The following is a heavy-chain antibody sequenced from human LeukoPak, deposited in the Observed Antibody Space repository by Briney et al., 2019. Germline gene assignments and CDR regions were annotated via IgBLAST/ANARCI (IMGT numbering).Heavy chain of an antibody. CDR2: IYYSGST. V-gene: IGHV4-30-4*01. D-gene: IGHD3-22*01. Sequence: SETLSLTCTVSGGSISSGDYYWSWIRQPPGKGLEWIGYIYYSGSTYYNPSLKSRVTISVDTSKNQFSLKLSSVTAADTAVYYCARGVASGSPILDYWGQGTLVTVSS. CDR3: ARGVASGSPILDY. J-gene: IGHJ4*02. CDR1: GGSISSGDYY.